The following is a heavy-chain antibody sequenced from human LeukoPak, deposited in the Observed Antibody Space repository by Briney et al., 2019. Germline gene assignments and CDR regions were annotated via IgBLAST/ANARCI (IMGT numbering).Heavy chain of an antibody. J-gene: IGHJ4*02. CDR1: GFTVSSNY. V-gene: IGHV3-53*01. D-gene: IGHD3-10*01. CDR2: IYSGGST. CDR3: ARTSRWFPYYFDY. Sequence: PGGSLRLSCAASGFTVSSNYMSWVRQAPGKGLEWVSVIYSGGSTYYADSVKGRFTISRDNSKNTLYLQMNSLRAEDTAVYYCARTSRWFPYYFDYWGQGTLVTVSS.